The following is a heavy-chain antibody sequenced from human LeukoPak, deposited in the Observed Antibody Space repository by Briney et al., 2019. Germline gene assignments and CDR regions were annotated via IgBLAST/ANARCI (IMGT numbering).Heavy chain of an antibody. CDR1: GGSISSYY. CDR2: IYYSGST. V-gene: IGHV4-59*08. Sequence: SETLSLTCTVSGGSISSYYWSWIRQPPGKALEWIGYIYYSGSTNYNPSLKSRVTISVDTSKNQFSLKLSSVTAADTAVYYCARHAPTWLHLDYWGQGTLVTVSS. J-gene: IGHJ4*02. CDR3: ARHAPTWLHLDY. D-gene: IGHD3-22*01.